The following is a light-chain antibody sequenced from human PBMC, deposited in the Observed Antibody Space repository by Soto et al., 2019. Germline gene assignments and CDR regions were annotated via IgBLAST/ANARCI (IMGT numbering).Light chain of an antibody. J-gene: IGLJ1*01. V-gene: IGLV2-23*02. CDR3: CSYAGSSVYV. CDR1: SSDVGTYNL. CDR2: EVI. Sequence: QSALTQPASVSGSPGQSITISCTGTSSDVGTYNLVSWYQQHPGKAPKRMIYEVIKRPSGVSNRFSGSKSGNTASLTISGLQAEDEADYYCCSYAGSSVYVFGTGTKLTVL.